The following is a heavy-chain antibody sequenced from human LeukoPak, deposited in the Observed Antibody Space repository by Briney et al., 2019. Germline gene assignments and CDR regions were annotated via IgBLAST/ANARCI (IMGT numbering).Heavy chain of an antibody. V-gene: IGHV4-38-2*02. CDR1: GDSISSSYF. CDR3: ARDRELRFLEWSHAFDI. Sequence: SETLSLTCYVSGDSISSSYFWGWIRQPPGTGLEWIGSISHSENTFYNPSLKSRVTISVDTSKNHFSLNLSAVTAADTAVYYCARDRELRFLEWSHAFDIWGQGTMVTVSS. D-gene: IGHD3-3*01. CDR2: ISHSENT. J-gene: IGHJ3*02.